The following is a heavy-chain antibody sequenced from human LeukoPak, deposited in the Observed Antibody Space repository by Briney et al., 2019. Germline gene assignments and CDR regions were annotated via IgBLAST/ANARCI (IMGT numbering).Heavy chain of an antibody. CDR1: GFTFSNYG. CDR2: ISYDGSNT. D-gene: IGHD4/OR15-4a*01. V-gene: IGHV3-30*09. J-gene: IGHJ4*02. Sequence: GGSLSLPCAASGFTFSNYGIHWVRQAPGKGLEWVALISYDGSNTWYADSVKGRFAISRDNSKNTLYLQMNSLRAEDTAVYYCARRAGAYSHPYDYWGQGTLVTVSS. CDR3: ARRAGAYSHPYDY.